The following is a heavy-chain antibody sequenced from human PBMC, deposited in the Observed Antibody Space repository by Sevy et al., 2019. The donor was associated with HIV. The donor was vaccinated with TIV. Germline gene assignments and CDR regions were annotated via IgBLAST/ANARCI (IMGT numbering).Heavy chain of an antibody. J-gene: IGHJ4*02. CDR2: INHSGST. CDR1: GGSFSGYY. CDR3: AGGMDYGDSNALDY. V-gene: IGHV4-34*01. D-gene: IGHD4-17*01. Sequence: SETLSLTCAVYGGSFSGYYWSWIRQPPGKGLEWIGEINHSGSTNYNPSLKSRVTISVDTSKNQFSLKLSSVTAADTAVYYCAGGMDYGDSNALDYWGPGTLVTVSS.